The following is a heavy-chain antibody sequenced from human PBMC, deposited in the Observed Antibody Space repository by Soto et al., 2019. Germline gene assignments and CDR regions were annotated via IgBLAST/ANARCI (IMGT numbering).Heavy chain of an antibody. J-gene: IGHJ3*02. D-gene: IGHD7-27*01. Sequence: GGSLRLSCAASGFTFDDYAMHWVRQAPGKGLEWVSGISWNSGSIGYADSVKGRFTISRDNAKNSLYLQMNSLRAEDTALYYCAKVLTGDHDIDAFDIWGQGTMVTVSS. CDR2: ISWNSGSI. CDR1: GFTFDDYA. V-gene: IGHV3-9*01. CDR3: AKVLTGDHDIDAFDI.